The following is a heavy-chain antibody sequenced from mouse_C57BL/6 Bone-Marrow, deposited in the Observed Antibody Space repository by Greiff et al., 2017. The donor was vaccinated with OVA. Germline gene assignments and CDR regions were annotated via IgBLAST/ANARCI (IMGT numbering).Heavy chain of an antibody. CDR2: IDPETGGT. D-gene: IGHD2-13*01. CDR1: GYTFTDYE. V-gene: IGHV1-15*01. Sequence: GAELVRPGASVTLSCKASGYTFTDYEMHWVKQTPVHGLEWIGAIDPETGGTAYNQKFKSKAILTADKSSSTAYMELRSLTSEDAAVDYCARGYSDYYAMEYWGQGTSVTVSA. J-gene: IGHJ4*01. CDR3: ARGYSDYYAMEY.